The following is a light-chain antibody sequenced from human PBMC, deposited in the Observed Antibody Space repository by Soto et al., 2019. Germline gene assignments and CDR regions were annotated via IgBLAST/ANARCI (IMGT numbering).Light chain of an antibody. J-gene: IGKJ1*01. CDR1: QTISTS. CDR2: LAS. CDR3: QQYGTSPRT. Sequence: DIQMTQSPSTLSAFVGDRVTITCRASQTISTSLAWYQQKPGRPPKLLIYLASSLQSGVPARFSGSGSATEFTLAISSLQPDEFATYYCQQYGTSPRTFGQGTKVEIK. V-gene: IGKV1-5*03.